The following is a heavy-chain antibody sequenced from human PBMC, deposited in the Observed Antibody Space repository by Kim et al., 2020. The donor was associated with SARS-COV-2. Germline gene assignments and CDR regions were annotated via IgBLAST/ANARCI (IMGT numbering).Heavy chain of an antibody. Sequence: KSRVTISVDTSKNQFALKLSSVTAADTAVYYCARASPITMVRGALNWFDPWGQGTLVTVSS. CDR3: ARASPITMVRGALNWFDP. D-gene: IGHD3-10*01. J-gene: IGHJ5*02. V-gene: IGHV4-31*02.